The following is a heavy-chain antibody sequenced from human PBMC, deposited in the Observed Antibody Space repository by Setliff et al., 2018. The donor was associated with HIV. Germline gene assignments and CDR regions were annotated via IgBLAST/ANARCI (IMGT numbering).Heavy chain of an antibody. CDR3: ARGRGSSSSWPIDY. CDR1: GDSISSYS. Sequence: SETLSLTCGVSGDSISSYSWNWIRQSPGGGLEWIGFIFSSGTTNYNPSLKSRVTISLDTSRNQFSLKLSSVTAADTAVYFCARGRGSSSSWPIDYWGQGTLVTVSS. V-gene: IGHV4-59*12. J-gene: IGHJ4*02. CDR2: IFSSGTT. D-gene: IGHD6-13*01.